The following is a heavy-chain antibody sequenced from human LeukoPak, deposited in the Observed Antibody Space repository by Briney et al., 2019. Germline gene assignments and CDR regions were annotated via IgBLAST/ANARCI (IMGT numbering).Heavy chain of an antibody. CDR1: GGSISSYH. CDR3: ARDGLYSYGYSYFDY. Sequence: PSETLSLTCTVSGGSISSYHWSWIRQPAGKGLEWIGRVYTSGSTNYNPSLKSRVTMSVATSKEQLSLNLSSVTAADTAVYYCARDGLYSYGYSYFDYWGQGTLVTVSS. D-gene: IGHD5-18*01. CDR2: VYTSGST. J-gene: IGHJ4*02. V-gene: IGHV4-4*07.